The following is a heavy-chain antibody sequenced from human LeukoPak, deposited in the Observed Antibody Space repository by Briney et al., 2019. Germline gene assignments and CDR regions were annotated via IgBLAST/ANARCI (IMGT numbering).Heavy chain of an antibody. Sequence: SETLSLTCTVSGGSISSGGYYWTWIRQHPGKGLEWIGYIYYSGSTYYNPSLKSRVTISGDTSKKQFSLKLSSVTAADTAVYYCARARGDYYYGMDVWGQGTTVTVSS. J-gene: IGHJ6*02. D-gene: IGHD4-17*01. CDR3: ARARGDYYYGMDV. CDR1: GGSISSGGYY. CDR2: IYYSGST. V-gene: IGHV4-31*03.